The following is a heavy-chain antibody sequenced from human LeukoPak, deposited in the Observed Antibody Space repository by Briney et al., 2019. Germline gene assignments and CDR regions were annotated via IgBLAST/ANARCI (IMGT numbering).Heavy chain of an antibody. D-gene: IGHD2-15*01. CDR3: ATDRYCSGGSCTDAFDM. V-gene: IGHV3-23*01. J-gene: IGHJ3*02. CDR1: GFTFSSYG. Sequence: GGSLRLSCAVSGFTFSSYGMSWVRPAPGKGLEWVSSIIPSGGGTYYADSVKGRCTISRDNSKNTLYLQMNTLRAEDTAVYYCATDRYCSGGSCTDAFDMWGQGTMVTVSS. CDR2: IIPSGGGT.